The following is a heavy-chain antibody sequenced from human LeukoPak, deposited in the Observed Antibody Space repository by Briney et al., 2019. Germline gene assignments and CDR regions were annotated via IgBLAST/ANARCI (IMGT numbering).Heavy chain of an antibody. J-gene: IGHJ5*02. D-gene: IGHD3-3*01. CDR1: GYTFTGYY. V-gene: IGHV1-2*02. CDR3: ARDFGVVYNWFDP. CDR2: INPNSGGT. Sequence: ASVKVSCKASGYTFTGYYMHWVRQAPGQGLEWMGWINPNSGGTNYAQKFQGRVAMTRDTSISTAYMELSRLRSDDTAVYYCARDFGVVYNWFDPWGQGTLVTVSS.